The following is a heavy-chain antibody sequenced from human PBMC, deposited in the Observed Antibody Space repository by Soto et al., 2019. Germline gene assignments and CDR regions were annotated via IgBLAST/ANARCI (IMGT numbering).Heavy chain of an antibody. CDR1: GSTFSSYT. D-gene: IGHD2-21*02. J-gene: IGHJ6*02. CDR3: ARRRYCGVDCYNKFYYGMDV. V-gene: IGHV1-69*02. CDR2: IIPVLGVT. Sequence: QVQLVQSGAEVRKPGSSVEVSCMASGSTFSSYTVNWVRQAPGQGLEWIGRIIPVLGVTHYARRFQGRVTITADRTRKTAHRELTSLTSEDTAVYYCARRRYCGVDCYNKFYYGMDVWGQGTTVTVSS.